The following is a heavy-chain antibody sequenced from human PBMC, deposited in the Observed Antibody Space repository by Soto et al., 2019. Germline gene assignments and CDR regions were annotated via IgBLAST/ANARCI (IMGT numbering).Heavy chain of an antibody. V-gene: IGHV4-39*01. CDR2: IYYSGST. CDR1: GGSISSSSYY. CDR3: ARHGEGDVLRYFDRFQYEIFDY. J-gene: IGHJ4*02. D-gene: IGHD3-9*01. Sequence: SETLSLTCTVSGGSISSSSYYWGWIRQPPGKGLEWIGSIYYSGSTNYNPSLKSRVTISVDTSKNQFSLKLSSVTAADTAVYYCARHGEGDVLRYFDRFQYEIFDYWGQGTLVTVSS.